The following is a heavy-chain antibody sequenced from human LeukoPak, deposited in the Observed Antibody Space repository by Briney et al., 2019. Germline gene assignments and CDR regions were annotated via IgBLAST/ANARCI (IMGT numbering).Heavy chain of an antibody. J-gene: IGHJ5*02. D-gene: IGHD3-10*01. CDR2: INAGNGNT. Sequence: GASVKVSCRASGYTFTSYAMHWVRQAPGQRLEWMGRINAGNGNTKYSQKFQGRVTITRDTSASTAYMELSSLRPEDTAVYYCARRITMVRGAPTGFDPWGQGTLVTVSS. V-gene: IGHV1-3*01. CDR1: GYTFTSYA. CDR3: ARRITMVRGAPTGFDP.